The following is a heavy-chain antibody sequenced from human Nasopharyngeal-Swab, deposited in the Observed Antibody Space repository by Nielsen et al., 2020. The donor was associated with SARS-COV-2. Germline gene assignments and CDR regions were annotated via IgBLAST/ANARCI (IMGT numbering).Heavy chain of an antibody. Sequence: WIRQPPGKGLEWVSRVNTDGSATSYAYSVKGRFTISRDNAKNTLYLQMNSLRAEDTAVYYCAKPLYGDSPFDYWGQGTLVTVSS. CDR2: VNTDGSAT. CDR3: AKPLYGDSPFDY. V-gene: IGHV3-74*01. J-gene: IGHJ4*02. D-gene: IGHD4-17*01.